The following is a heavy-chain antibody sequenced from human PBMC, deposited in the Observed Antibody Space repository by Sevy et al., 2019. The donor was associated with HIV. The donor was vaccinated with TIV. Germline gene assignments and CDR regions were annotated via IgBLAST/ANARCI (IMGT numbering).Heavy chain of an antibody. CDR3: AVANGDYGRFDY. Sequence: GGSLRLSCAASGFPFSNFAMSWVRQAPGKGLEWVSTINSLGGTTYYSESVKGRFTISRDNSQNTLFLQMTNLRAEDTALFYCAVANGDYGRFDYWGQRTLVTVSS. CDR2: INSLGGTT. CDR1: GFPFSNFA. V-gene: IGHV3-23*01. J-gene: IGHJ4*02. D-gene: IGHD4-17*01.